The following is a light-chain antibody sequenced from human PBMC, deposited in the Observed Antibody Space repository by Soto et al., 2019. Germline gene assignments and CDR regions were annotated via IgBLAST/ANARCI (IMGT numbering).Light chain of an antibody. CDR3: QQYDSYWS. CDR2: DTS. J-gene: IGKJ1*01. CDR1: QTISVY. Sequence: DIQMTQSPSSLSASVGDTVIITCRASQTISVYLNWYQQIAGKAPKLLIFDTSNLESGVPSRFSGSGSGTEFTLTISSLQPDDFATYYCQQYDSYWSFGQGTKVEIK. V-gene: IGKV1-5*01.